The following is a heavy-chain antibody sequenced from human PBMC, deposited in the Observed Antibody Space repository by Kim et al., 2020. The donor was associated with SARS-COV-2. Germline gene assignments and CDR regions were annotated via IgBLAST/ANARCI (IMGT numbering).Heavy chain of an antibody. CDR2: IYSGGDST. CDR1: GFTVSSNY. J-gene: IGHJ4*02. CDR3: ATAGISGTSASHY. D-gene: IGHD1-20*01. Sequence: GGSLRLSCAASGFTVSSNYMIWVRQAPGKGLEWVSVIYSGGDSTYYADSVKGRFTISRDNSKNTLYLQMNSLRAEDTAVYYCATAGISGTSASHYWGRRTLVTVSS. V-gene: IGHV3-53*01.